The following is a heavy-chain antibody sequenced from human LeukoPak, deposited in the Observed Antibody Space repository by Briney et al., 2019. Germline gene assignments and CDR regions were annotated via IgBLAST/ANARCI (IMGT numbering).Heavy chain of an antibody. CDR3: ERGHWGIDY. CDR1: GFIFSDHY. D-gene: IGHD7-27*01. Sequence: PGGSLRLSCGASGFIFSDHYMSWFRQAPGRGLEWISYITKSGTDMEYADSVKGRFTISRDSAKNSLFLQMNSLRAEDTAVYFCERGHWGIDYWGQGTLVTVSS. CDR2: ITKSGTDM. V-gene: IGHV3-11*04. J-gene: IGHJ4*02.